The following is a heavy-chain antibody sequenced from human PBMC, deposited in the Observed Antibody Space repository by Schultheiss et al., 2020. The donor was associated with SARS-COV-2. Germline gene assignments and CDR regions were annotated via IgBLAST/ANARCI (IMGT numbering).Heavy chain of an antibody. CDR2: ISGSGGST. J-gene: IGHJ6*02. CDR1: GFTFSSYA. V-gene: IGHV3-23*01. Sequence: GGSLRLSCAASGFTFSSYAMNWVRQAPGKGLEWVSAISGSGGSTYYADSVKGRFTISRDNAKNSLYLQMNSLRAEDTAVYYCARDPSSPYYYYYYGMDVWGQGTTVTVSS. CDR3: ARDPSSPYYYYYYGMDV.